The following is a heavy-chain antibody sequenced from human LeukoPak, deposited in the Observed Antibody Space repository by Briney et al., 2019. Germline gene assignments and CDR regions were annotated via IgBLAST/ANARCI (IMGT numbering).Heavy chain of an antibody. CDR2: ISVGGDNT. Sequence: PGGSLRLSCAASGFTFSTYVMNWVRQAPGKGLEWVSTISVGGDNTFYADSVKGRFTISRDNSKHTLYLQMNSLRAEDTALYYCAKGGSGGYYDRIDFWGQGTLVTVSS. CDR1: GFTFSTYV. J-gene: IGHJ4*02. D-gene: IGHD1-26*01. V-gene: IGHV3-23*01. CDR3: AKGGSGGYYDRIDF.